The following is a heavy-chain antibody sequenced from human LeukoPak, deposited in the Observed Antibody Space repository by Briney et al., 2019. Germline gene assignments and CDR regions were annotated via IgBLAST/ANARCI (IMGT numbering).Heavy chain of an antibody. V-gene: IGHV3-48*03. CDR3: AELGITMIGGV. CDR1: GFTISSNK. Sequence: AGTLSLTCAVSGFTISSNKLNWGRHAPAQGQGLVSYVSSCYSAIFYSDSVKGRFTISRDNAQTSLYLQMSSLRAEDTAVYYCAELGITMIGGVWGEGTTVTISS. J-gene: IGHJ6*01. D-gene: IGHD3-10*02. CDR2: VSSCYSAI.